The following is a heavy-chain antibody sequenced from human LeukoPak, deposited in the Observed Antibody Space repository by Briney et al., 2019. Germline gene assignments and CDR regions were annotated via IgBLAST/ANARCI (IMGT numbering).Heavy chain of an antibody. V-gene: IGHV1-2*02. CDR2: INPNSGGT. J-gene: IGHJ4*02. D-gene: IGHD2-15*01. CDR3: ARGRDMTPLAAYYSFVN. CDR1: GYTFTGYY. Sequence: GASVKVSCKASGYTFTGYYMHWVRQAPGQGLEWMGWINPNSGGTNYAQKFQGRVTMTRDTSNSQFSLKVTSVTAADTAVYYCARGRDMTPLAAYYSFVNWGQGTLVSVSS.